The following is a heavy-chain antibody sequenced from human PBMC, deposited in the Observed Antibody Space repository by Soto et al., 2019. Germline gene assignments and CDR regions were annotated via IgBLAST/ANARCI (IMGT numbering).Heavy chain of an antibody. CDR1: GGTFSSSA. D-gene: IGHD1-1*01. Sequence: QVQLVKSGAEVKKPGSSVKVSCKASGGTFSSSAFSWVQRAPGQGLEWMGGIMPIFRTPDYAQKFQGRVTITADESTSTAYMELSSLRFEDTGVYYCAGDKDRQQLGGNYYYIMDVWGQGTTVTVSS. CDR2: IMPIFRTP. V-gene: IGHV1-69*12. CDR3: AGDKDRQQLGGNYYYIMDV. J-gene: IGHJ6*02.